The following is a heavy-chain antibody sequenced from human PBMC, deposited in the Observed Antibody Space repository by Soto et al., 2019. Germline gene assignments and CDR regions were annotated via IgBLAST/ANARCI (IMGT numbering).Heavy chain of an antibody. CDR3: ASIAVAGTSGAFDI. CDR1: GYTFTSYD. V-gene: IGHV1-8*01. CDR2: MNPNSGNT. Sequence: EASVKVSCKASGYTFTSYDINWVRQVTGQGLEWMGWMNPNSGNTGYAQKFQGRVTMTRNTSISTAYMELSSLRSEDTAVYYCASIAVAGTSGAFDIWGQGTMVTVSS. J-gene: IGHJ3*02. D-gene: IGHD6-19*01.